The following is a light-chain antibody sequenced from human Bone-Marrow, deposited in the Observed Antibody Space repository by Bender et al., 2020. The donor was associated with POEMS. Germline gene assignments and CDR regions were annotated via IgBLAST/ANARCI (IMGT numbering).Light chain of an antibody. CDR1: SNDVGRYNY. CDR3: SSYTSSNTLV. V-gene: IGLV2-14*03. Sequence: QSALAQPASVSGSPGQSITISCTGTSNDVGRYNYVSWYQQHPGQAPRLIIYDVNKRPSGVPDRFSGSKSGKTASLTISGLQTEDEADYYCSSYTSSNTLVFGGGTKLIVL. CDR2: DVN. J-gene: IGLJ2*01.